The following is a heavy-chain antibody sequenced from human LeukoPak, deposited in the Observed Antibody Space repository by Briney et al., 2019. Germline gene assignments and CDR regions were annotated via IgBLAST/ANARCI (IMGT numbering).Heavy chain of an antibody. Sequence: PGGSLRLSCAASGFTFSSYGMHWVSQAPGQGLDWVGVISYDGSNKYYADSVKGRFTISRDNSKNTLYLQMNSLRAEDTAVYYCAKDALESSGLDYWGQATLVSVSS. V-gene: IGHV3-30*18. CDR1: GFTFSSYG. D-gene: IGHD3-22*01. CDR3: AKDALESSGLDY. CDR2: ISYDGSNK. J-gene: IGHJ4*02.